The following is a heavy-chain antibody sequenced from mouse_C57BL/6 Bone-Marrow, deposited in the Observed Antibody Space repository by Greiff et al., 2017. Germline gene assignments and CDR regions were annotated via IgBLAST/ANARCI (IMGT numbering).Heavy chain of an antibody. V-gene: IGHV1-19*01. Sequence: SGPVLVKPGASVKMSCKASGYTFTDYYMNWVKQSHGKSLEWIGVINPYNGGTSYNQKFKGKATLTVDKSSSTAYMELNSLTSEDSAVYYCARPLYDGYYETDAFAYWGQGTLVTVSA. CDR2: INPYNGGT. CDR3: ARPLYDGYYETDAFAY. J-gene: IGHJ3*01. CDR1: GYTFTDYY. D-gene: IGHD2-3*01.